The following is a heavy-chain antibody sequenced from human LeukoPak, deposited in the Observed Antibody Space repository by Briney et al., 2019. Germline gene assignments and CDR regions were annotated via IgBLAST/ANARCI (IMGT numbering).Heavy chain of an antibody. V-gene: IGHV3-49*04. D-gene: IGHD4-17*01. CDR1: GFTLGDYV. CDR3: TRGADYGYYVGY. J-gene: IGHJ4*02. Sequence: GGSLRLSCTASGFTLGDYVMSWVRQAPGKGLEWVGFIRSKAYGGTTEYAASVKGRFTMSRDDSKSIAYLQMSSLKTEDTAVYYCTRGADYGYYVGYWGQGTLVTVSS. CDR2: IRSKAYGGTT.